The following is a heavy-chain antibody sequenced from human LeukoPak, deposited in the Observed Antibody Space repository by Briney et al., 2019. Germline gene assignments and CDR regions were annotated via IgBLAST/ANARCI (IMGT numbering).Heavy chain of an antibody. CDR1: GYTFTSYD. J-gene: IGHJ4*02. V-gene: IGHV1-8*01. D-gene: IGHD2-2*01. Sequence: GASVKVSCKASGYTFTSYDINWVRQATGQGLEWMGWMNPNSGNTGYAQKFQGRVTITTDESTSTAYMELSSLRSEDTAVYYCARGPVVPATTSWEGDYWGQGTLVTVSS. CDR3: ARGPVVPATTSWEGDY. CDR2: MNPNSGNT.